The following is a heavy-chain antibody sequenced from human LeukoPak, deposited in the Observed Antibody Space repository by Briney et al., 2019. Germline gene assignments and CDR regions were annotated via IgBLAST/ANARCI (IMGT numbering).Heavy chain of an antibody. J-gene: IGHJ3*02. Sequence: PETLSLTCTVSGGSISSYYWSWIRQPPGKGLEWIGYIYYSGSTNYNPSLKSRVTISVDTSKNQFSLKLSSVTAADTAVYYCARSYSGSYFDAFDIWGQGTMVTVSS. D-gene: IGHD1-26*01. CDR3: ARSYSGSYFDAFDI. CDR2: IYYSGST. V-gene: IGHV4-59*08. CDR1: GGSISSYY.